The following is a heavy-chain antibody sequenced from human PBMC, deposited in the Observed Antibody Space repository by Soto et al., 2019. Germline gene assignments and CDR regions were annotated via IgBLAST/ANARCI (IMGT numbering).Heavy chain of an antibody. V-gene: IGHV3-33*01. D-gene: IGHD3-22*01. CDR3: ARDRNYYDSSGYFDY. CDR2: IWYDGSNK. J-gene: IGHJ4*02. CDR1: GFTFSSYG. Sequence: QVQLVESGGGVVQPGRSLRLSCAASGFTFSSYGMHWVRQAPGKGLEWVAVIWYDGSNKYYADSVKGRFTISRDNSTNTLYLQMNSLRAEDTAVYYCARDRNYYDSSGYFDYWGQGTLVTVSS.